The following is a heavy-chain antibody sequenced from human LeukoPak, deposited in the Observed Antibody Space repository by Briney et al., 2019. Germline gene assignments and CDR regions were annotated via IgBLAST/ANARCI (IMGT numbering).Heavy chain of an antibody. CDR2: IYSAGST. Sequence: GGSLRLSCAASEFTVSNNYMSWVSQAPGKGLESVSLIYSAGSTYYAHSVKGRFTISRDNSKNTLYLQMNSLRVEDTAMYYCATRNYWGQGTLVTVSS. CDR1: EFTVSNNY. J-gene: IGHJ4*02. CDR3: ATRNY. V-gene: IGHV3-53*01.